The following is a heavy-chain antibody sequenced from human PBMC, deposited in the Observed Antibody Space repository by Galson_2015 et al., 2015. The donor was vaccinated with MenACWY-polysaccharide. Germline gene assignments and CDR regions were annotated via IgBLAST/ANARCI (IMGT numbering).Heavy chain of an antibody. Sequence: SLRLSCAASGFTFSIAWMSWVRQAPGKGLEWVGHIESKADGGTTEYAAPVKGRFTISRDDSKNTLYLQMNSLKTEDTGVYYCATSGGASGRWGQGTLVTVSS. D-gene: IGHD3-16*01. J-gene: IGHJ4*02. CDR2: IESKADGGTT. CDR1: GFTFSIAW. CDR3: ATSGGASGR. V-gene: IGHV3-15*04.